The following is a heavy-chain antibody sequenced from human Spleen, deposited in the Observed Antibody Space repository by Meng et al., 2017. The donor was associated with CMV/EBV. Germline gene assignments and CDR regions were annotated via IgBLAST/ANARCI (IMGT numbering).Heavy chain of an antibody. CDR1: GFTFSSYS. J-gene: IGHJ4*02. V-gene: IGHV3-21*04. D-gene: IGHD4-23*01. Sequence: GGSLRLSCAASGFTFSSYSMNWVRQAPGKGLEWVSSISSSSSYIYYADSVKGRFTISRDNSKNTLYLQMNSLRAEDTAVYYCAKGGSTVVTPTFDYWGQGTLVTVSS. CDR3: AKGGSTVVTPTFDY. CDR2: ISSSSSYI.